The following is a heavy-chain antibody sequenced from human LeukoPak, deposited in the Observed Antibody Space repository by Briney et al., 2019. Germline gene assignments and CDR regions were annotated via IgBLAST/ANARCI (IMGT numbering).Heavy chain of an antibody. J-gene: IGHJ4*02. CDR1: GYTFTTYA. CDR3: ARDYIAARGLFDY. CDR2: INAGTAYT. D-gene: IGHD6-6*01. Sequence: ASVKVSCKASGYTFTTYAMHWVRQAPGQRLEWMGWINAGTAYTKYSQTFQGRVTFTADESTNTAYMELSSLRSEDTAMYYCARDYIAARGLFDYWGQGTLVTVSS. V-gene: IGHV1-3*01.